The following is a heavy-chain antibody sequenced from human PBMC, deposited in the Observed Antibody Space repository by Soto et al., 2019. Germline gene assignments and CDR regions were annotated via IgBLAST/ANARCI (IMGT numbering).Heavy chain of an antibody. CDR1: GDSISSSKW. D-gene: IGHD6-19*01. CDR3: AYSPGWFRHDV. CDR2: TLHSGDT. Sequence: QVQLQESGPGLVKPSGTLSLTCAVSGDSISSSKWWTWVRQPPGKGLEWIGDTLHSGDTNYNPSLKRRVILPRXKSKNQFALELTSVTAADTAVYYCAYSPGWFRHDVWGQGTLVIVSP. J-gene: IGHJ3*01. V-gene: IGHV4-4*02.